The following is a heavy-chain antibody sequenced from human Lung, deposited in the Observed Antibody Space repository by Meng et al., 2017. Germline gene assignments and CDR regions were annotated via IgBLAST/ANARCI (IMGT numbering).Heavy chain of an antibody. Sequence: LREQGPRDRQHYGALPLTSAAPGGSINSSNWWSWVRQPPGKGLEWIGEIYHSGSTNYNPSLKSRVTISVDKSKNQFSLKLSSVTAADTAVYYCARRGLWLDPQNFDYWGQGTLVTVSS. CDR3: ARRGLWLDPQNFDY. D-gene: IGHD6-19*01. J-gene: IGHJ4*02. V-gene: IGHV4-4*02. CDR2: IYHSGST. CDR1: GGSINSSNW.